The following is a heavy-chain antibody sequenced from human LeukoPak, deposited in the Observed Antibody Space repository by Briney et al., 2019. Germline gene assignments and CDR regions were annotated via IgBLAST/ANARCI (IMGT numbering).Heavy chain of an antibody. CDR2: IYHSGST. J-gene: IGHJ4*02. Sequence: SETLSLTCAVYGGSFSGYYWSWIRQPPGKGLEWIGEIYHSGSTNYNPSLKSRVTISVDKSKNQFSLKLSSVTAADTAVYHCARIPNTAMVNWGQGTLVTVSS. V-gene: IGHV4-34*01. CDR3: ARIPNTAMVN. CDR1: GGSFSGYY. D-gene: IGHD5-18*01.